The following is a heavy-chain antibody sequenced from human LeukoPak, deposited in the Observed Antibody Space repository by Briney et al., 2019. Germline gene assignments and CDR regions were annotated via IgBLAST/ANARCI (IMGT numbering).Heavy chain of an antibody. V-gene: IGHV3-23*01. CDR1: GFTFSSYA. Sequence: PGGSLRLSCAASGFTFSSYAMSWVRQAPGKGLEWVSGISGSGGSTYSVDSVKGRFTISRDNSNSTLYLEMNSLRAEDTAVYYCARIPLTWLVRDYYYMDVWGKGTTVTVSS. CDR2: ISGSGGST. J-gene: IGHJ6*03. D-gene: IGHD2-21*01. CDR3: ARIPLTWLVRDYYYMDV.